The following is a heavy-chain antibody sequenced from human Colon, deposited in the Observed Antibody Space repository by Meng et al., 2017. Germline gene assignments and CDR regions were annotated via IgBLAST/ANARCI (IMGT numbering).Heavy chain of an antibody. CDR3: ARSPYSGSALPFFDY. CDR2: IYHSGRT. J-gene: IGHJ4*02. CDR1: GGASSNDKW. V-gene: IGHV4-4*02. D-gene: IGHD1-26*01. Sequence: QVTLQASGPGLVKLSGNLSPTFDCDGGASSNDKWGSWVRQAPGKGPEWIGEIYHSGRTNYNPSVKSRVSMSVDKSQNHFSLRLSSVTAADTAVYYCARSPYSGSALPFFDYWGQGSLVTVSS.